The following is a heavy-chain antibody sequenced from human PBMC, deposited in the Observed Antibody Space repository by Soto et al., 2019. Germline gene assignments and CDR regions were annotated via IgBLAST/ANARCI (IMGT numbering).Heavy chain of an antibody. Sequence: ASVEVCCKDSGDTLTSNARQWVRQAPGQRLEWMGWINAGNGNTKYSQKFQGRVTITRDTSASTAYMELSSLRSEDTAVYYCARSIVVVTAADYWGQGTLVTVSS. V-gene: IGHV1-3*01. J-gene: IGHJ4*02. D-gene: IGHD2-21*02. CDR3: ARSIVVVTAADY. CDR2: INAGNGNT. CDR1: GDTLTSNA.